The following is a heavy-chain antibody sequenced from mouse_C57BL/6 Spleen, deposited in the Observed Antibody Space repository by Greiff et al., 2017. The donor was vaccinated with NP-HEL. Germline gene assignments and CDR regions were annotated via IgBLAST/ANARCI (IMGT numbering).Heavy chain of an antibody. D-gene: IGHD3-1*01. CDR3: ARYSGTRKYFGY. CDR2: IYPGDGDT. V-gene: IGHV1-82*01. J-gene: IGHJ2*01. CDR1: GYAFTSSW. Sequence: QVQLQQSGPELVKPGASVKISCKASGYAFTSSWMNWVKQRPGKGLEWIGRIYPGDGDTNYNGKFKGKATLTADKSSSTAYMQLSSLTSEDSAVYFCARYSGTRKYFGYWGQGTTLTVSS.